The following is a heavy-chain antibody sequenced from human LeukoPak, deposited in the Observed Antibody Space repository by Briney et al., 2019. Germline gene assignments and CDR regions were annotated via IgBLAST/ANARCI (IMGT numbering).Heavy chain of an antibody. Sequence: GASVKVSCKASGYTFTGHYMHWVRQAPGQGLEWMGWINPNSGGTNYAQKFQGRVTMTRDTSISTAYMELSRLRSDDTAVYYCARCAIAAAGNDFDYWGQGTLVTVSS. J-gene: IGHJ4*02. CDR2: INPNSGGT. V-gene: IGHV1-2*02. CDR3: ARCAIAAAGNDFDY. CDR1: GYTFTGHY. D-gene: IGHD6-13*01.